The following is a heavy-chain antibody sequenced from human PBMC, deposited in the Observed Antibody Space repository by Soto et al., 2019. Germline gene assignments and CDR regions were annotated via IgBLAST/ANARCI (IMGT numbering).Heavy chain of an antibody. CDR3: AKDNSPYSGYNSFDY. D-gene: IGHD5-12*01. CDR2: ISGSGTNT. Sequence: EVRLLESGGGLIQPGGSLRLSCAASGFTFSSYVMSWVRQAPGTGLEWVSGISGSGTNTYYADSVKGRFTISRDNSKNTLYLKMTNLRAEDTAEYYCAKDNSPYSGYNSFDYWGEGTLVTVSS. J-gene: IGHJ4*02. CDR1: GFTFSSYV. V-gene: IGHV3-23*01.